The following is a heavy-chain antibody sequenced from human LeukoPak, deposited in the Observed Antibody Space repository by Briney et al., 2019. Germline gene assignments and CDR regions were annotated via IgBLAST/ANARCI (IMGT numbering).Heavy chain of an antibody. J-gene: IGHJ4*02. CDR2: IYSGGST. V-gene: IGHV3-53*05. D-gene: IGHD3-22*01. CDR3: AKGGYEYDSSGHNYFDY. Sequence: GGSLRLSCAASGFTVSSNYMSWVRQAPGKGLEWVSVIYSGGSTYYADSVKGRFTISRDNSKNTLYLQMNSLRAEDTAVYYCAKGGYEYDSSGHNYFDYWGQGTLVTVSS. CDR1: GFTVSSNY.